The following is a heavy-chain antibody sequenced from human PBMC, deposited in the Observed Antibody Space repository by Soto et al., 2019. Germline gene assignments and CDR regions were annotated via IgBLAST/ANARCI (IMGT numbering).Heavy chain of an antibody. CDR3: ARVCCNSGWDQFDY. D-gene: IGHD6-19*01. Sequence: ASVKVSCKASGYTFTSYAMHWVRQAPGQRLEWMGWINAGNGNTKYSQKFQGRVTITRDTSASTAYMELSSLRSENTAVYYCARVCCNSGWDQFDYWGQGTLVTVSS. V-gene: IGHV1-3*01. CDR1: GYTFTSYA. CDR2: INAGNGNT. J-gene: IGHJ4*02.